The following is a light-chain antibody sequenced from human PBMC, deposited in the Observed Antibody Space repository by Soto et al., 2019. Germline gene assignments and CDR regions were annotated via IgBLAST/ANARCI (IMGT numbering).Light chain of an antibody. J-gene: IGKJ1*01. CDR1: QSVSSN. V-gene: IGKV3-15*01. CDR2: GAS. Sequence: EIVMTQSPATQSVSPGERATLSCRASQSVSSNLAWYQQKPGQAPRLLIYGASTRATGIPARFSGSGSGTEFTLTISSLQSEDFALYYCQQYNNWPPRSWTFGQGTKVEIK. CDR3: QQYNNWPPRSWT.